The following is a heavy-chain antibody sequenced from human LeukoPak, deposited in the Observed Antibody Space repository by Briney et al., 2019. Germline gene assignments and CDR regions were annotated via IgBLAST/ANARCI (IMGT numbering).Heavy chain of an antibody. CDR2: IYSSGDT. Sequence: PSETLSLTCTVSGGSISSYYWSWIRQPPGKGLEWIGRIYSSGDTNYNPSLKSRVTMSVDTSKNQFSLRLSSLTAADTAVYYCARDVGSGGGTFPTYHFDFWGQGTLVTVSS. V-gene: IGHV4-4*07. CDR3: ARDVGSGGGTFPTYHFDF. J-gene: IGHJ4*02. D-gene: IGHD3-10*01. CDR1: GGSISSYY.